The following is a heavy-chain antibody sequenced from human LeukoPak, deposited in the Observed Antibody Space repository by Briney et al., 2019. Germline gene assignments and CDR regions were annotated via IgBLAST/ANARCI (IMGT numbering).Heavy chain of an antibody. CDR1: GDSISSGGHY. Sequence: KPSETLSLTCTVSGDSISSGGHYWNWLRQRPGKGLEWIGYIFYTGSTYYNPSLKSRVTISVDTSKNQFSLKLSSVTAADTAVYYCARSPGIWNEYGRLEYWGQGALVTVSS. J-gene: IGHJ4*02. D-gene: IGHD1-1*01. CDR3: ARSPGIWNEYGRLEY. CDR2: IFYTGST. V-gene: IGHV4-31*03.